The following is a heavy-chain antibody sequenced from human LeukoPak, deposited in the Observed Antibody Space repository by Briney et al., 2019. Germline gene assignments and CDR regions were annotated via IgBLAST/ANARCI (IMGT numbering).Heavy chain of an antibody. J-gene: IGHJ4*02. CDR1: GGSISSYY. D-gene: IGHD6-19*01. Sequence: SETLSLTCTVSGGSISSYYWSWIRQPPGKGLEWIGYIYYSGSTNYNPSHKSRVTISVDTSKNQFSLKLSSVTAADTAVYYCARGGYSSGWSHGTFFDYWGQGTLVTVSS. V-gene: IGHV4-59*01. CDR2: IYYSGST. CDR3: ARGGYSSGWSHGTFFDY.